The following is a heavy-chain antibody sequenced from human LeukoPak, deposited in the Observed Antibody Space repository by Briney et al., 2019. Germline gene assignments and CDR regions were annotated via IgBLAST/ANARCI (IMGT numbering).Heavy chain of an antibody. J-gene: IGHJ4*02. Sequence: TGGSLRLSCAASGFTFSSYGMHWVRQAPGKGLEWVAVISYDGSNKYYADSVKGRFTISRDNSKNTLYLQMNSLRAEDTAVYYCARGSKNFWSGYYYRTKEYYFDYWGQGTLVTVSS. V-gene: IGHV3-30*03. CDR2: ISYDGSNK. CDR1: GFTFSSYG. D-gene: IGHD3-3*01. CDR3: ARGSKNFWSGYYYRTKEYYFDY.